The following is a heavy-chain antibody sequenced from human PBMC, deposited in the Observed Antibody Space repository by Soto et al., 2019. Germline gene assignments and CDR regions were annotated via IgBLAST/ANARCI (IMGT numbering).Heavy chain of an antibody. CDR3: ASDSSSPHAFDI. CDR2: IKQDGSEK. Sequence: EVQLVESGGGLVQPGGSLRLSCAASGFTFSSYWMSWVRQAPGKGLEWVANIKQDGSEKYYVDSVKGRFTISRDNAKNSLYLQMNSLRAEGTAVYYCASDSSSPHAFDIWGQGTMVTVSS. J-gene: IGHJ3*02. D-gene: IGHD6-6*01. V-gene: IGHV3-7*01. CDR1: GFTFSSYW.